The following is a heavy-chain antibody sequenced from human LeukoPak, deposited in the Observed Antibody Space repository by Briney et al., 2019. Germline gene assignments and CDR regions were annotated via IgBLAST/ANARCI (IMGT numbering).Heavy chain of an antibody. D-gene: IGHD2-2*01. CDR3: AASLPNIVVVPATKGPLGY. CDR2: IYSGGST. J-gene: IGHJ4*02. CDR1: GFTVSSNY. V-gene: IGHV3-53*01. Sequence: GGSLRLSCAASGFTVSSNYMSWVRQAPGKGLEWVSIIYSGGSTYYADSVKGRFTISRDNSKNTLYLQMNSLRAEDTAVYYCAASLPNIVVVPATKGPLGYWGQGTLVTVSS.